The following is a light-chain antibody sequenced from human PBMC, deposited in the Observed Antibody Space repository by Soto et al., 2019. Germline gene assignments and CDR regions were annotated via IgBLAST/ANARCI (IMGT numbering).Light chain of an antibody. CDR2: AAS. Sequence: EVVLTQSPGTLSLSPGERTTLSCRASQSVSSSYLAWYQQKPGQAPRLLIYAASSRATGIPDRFSGSGSGTDFTLNISRLEPEDFAVYYCPQYGSSRWTFGQGTKVEIK. J-gene: IGKJ1*01. V-gene: IGKV3-20*01. CDR3: PQYGSSRWT. CDR1: QSVSSSY.